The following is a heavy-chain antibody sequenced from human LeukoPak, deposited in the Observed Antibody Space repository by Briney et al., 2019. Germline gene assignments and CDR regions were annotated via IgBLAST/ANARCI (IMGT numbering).Heavy chain of an antibody. CDR3: ARDLRGSYGPRAFDI. CDR1: GGSFSGYY. CDR2: INHSGST. J-gene: IGHJ3*02. D-gene: IGHD1-26*01. V-gene: IGHV4-34*01. Sequence: SETLSLTCAVYGGSFSGYYWGWIRQPPGKGLEWIGEINHSGSTNYNPSLKSRVTISVDTSKNQFSLKLSSVTAADTAVYYCARDLRGSYGPRAFDIWGQGTMVTVSS.